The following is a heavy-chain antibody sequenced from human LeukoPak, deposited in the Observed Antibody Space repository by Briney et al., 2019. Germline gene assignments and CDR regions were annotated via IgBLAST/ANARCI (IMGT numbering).Heavy chain of an antibody. D-gene: IGHD2-2*01. J-gene: IGHJ6*03. CDR3: ARARYCGSTSCHGGYYYYMDV. CDR2: IYYSGST. CDR1: GGSISSYY. Sequence: PSETLSLTCTVSGGSISSYYWSWIRQPPGKGLEWIGYIYYSGSTNYNPSLKSRVTISVDTSKNQFSLKLSSVTAADTAVYYCARARYCGSTSCHGGYYYYMDVWGKGTTVTVSS. V-gene: IGHV4-59*08.